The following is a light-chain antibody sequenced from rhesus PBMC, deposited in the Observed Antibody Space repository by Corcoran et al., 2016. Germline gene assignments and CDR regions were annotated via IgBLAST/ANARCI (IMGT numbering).Light chain of an antibody. CDR3: QHGYGTPLT. J-gene: IGKJ4*01. V-gene: IGKV1-74*01. CDR2: KAS. Sequence: DIQMTQSPSSLSASVGDRVTITCRASENVNNYLNWYQQKQGKAPKLLIYKASTLQSGVPSRFSGSGSGTVYTFTISSLQPEDVATYYCQHGYGTPLTFGGGTKVEIK. CDR1: ENVNNY.